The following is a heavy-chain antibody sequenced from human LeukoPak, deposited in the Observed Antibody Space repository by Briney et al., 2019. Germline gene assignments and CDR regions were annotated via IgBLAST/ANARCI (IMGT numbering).Heavy chain of an antibody. V-gene: IGHV1-24*01. CDR3: ATDLYCSGGSCHPHFDY. D-gene: IGHD2-15*01. Sequence: ASVKVSCKVSGYTLTELSMHWVRQAPGKGLEWMGGFDPEDGETIYAQKFQGRITMTEDTSTDTAYMELSSLRSEDTAVYYCATDLYCSGGSCHPHFDYWGQGTLVTVSS. CDR2: FDPEDGET. J-gene: IGHJ4*02. CDR1: GYTLTELS.